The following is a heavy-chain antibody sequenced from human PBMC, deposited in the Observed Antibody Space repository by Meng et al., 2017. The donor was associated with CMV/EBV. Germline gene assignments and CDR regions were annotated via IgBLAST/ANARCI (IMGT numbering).Heavy chain of an antibody. CDR2: INPSGGST. Sequence: ASVKVSCKASGYTFTSYYMHWVRQAPGQGLEWMGIINPSGGSTSYAQKFQGRVTMTRDTSTSTVYMELSSLRSEDTAVYYCASVITFFGVVSHPYGMDVWGQGTTVTVSS. J-gene: IGHJ6*02. CDR1: GYTFTSYY. CDR3: ASVITFFGVVSHPYGMDV. V-gene: IGHV1-46*01. D-gene: IGHD3-3*01.